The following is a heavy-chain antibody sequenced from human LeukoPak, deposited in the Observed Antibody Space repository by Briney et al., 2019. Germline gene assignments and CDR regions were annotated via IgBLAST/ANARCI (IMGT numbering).Heavy chain of an antibody. D-gene: IGHD3-10*01. J-gene: IGHJ5*02. CDR2: INHSGST. CDR1: GGSFSGYY. CDR3: ARYYGSGSYSSQSSNWFDP. Sequence: SETLSLTCAVYGGSFSGYYWSWIRQPPGKGLEWIGEINHSGSTNYNPSLKSRVTISVDTSKNQFSLKLSSVTAADTAVYYCARYYGSGSYSSQSSNWFDPWGQGTLVTVSS. V-gene: IGHV4-34*01.